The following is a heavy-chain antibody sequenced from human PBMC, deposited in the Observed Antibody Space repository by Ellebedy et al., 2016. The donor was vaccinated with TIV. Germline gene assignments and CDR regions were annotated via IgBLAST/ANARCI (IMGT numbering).Heavy chain of an antibody. CDR3: TTVYF. Sequence: AASVKLSCKASGYTLTELYLQWVRHAPGKGFEWMGGFVPEDGKTIYAQKFQGRVTLTEDTSTETAYIELSSLRAEDTAMYYCTTVYFWGQGSPVTVSS. V-gene: IGHV1-24*01. CDR1: GYTLTELY. D-gene: IGHD2/OR15-2a*01. CDR2: FVPEDGKT. J-gene: IGHJ4*02.